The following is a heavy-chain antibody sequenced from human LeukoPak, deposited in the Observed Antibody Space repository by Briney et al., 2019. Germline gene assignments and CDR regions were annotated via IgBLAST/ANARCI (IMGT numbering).Heavy chain of an antibody. Sequence: PGGSLRLSCAASGFTFSSYAMGWVRQAPGKGLEWVSAISGSGGSTYYADSVKGRFTISRDNSKNTLYLQMNSLRAEDTAVYYCAKDPRLTYYDFWSGYRGFDYWGQGTLVTVSS. CDR3: AKDPRLTYYDFWSGYRGFDY. J-gene: IGHJ4*02. D-gene: IGHD3-3*01. CDR1: GFTFSSYA. CDR2: ISGSGGST. V-gene: IGHV3-23*01.